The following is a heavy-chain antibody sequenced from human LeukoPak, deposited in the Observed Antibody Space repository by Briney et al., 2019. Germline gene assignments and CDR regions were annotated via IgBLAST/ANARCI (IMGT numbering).Heavy chain of an antibody. J-gene: IGHJ4*02. CDR2: IVVGSGNT. V-gene: IGHV1-58*02. Sequence: AASVKVSCKASGFTFTSSTIQWVRQARGQRLEWIGWIVVGSGNTNYAQKFQERVIITRDMSTTTVYMERSSLRTEVTAVYYCAGTPWFGELTLDYWGQGTLVTVSS. CDR3: AGTPWFGELTLDY. D-gene: IGHD3-10*01. CDR1: GFTFTSST.